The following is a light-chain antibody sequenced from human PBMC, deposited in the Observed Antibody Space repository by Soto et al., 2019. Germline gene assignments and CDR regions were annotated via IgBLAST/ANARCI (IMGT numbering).Light chain of an antibody. Sequence: DTVMTQSPATLSVSPGERATLSCRAGQSVSINLAWFQQKPGQAPRVLIYGASTRATGIPDRFSGSGSGTEFTLTISSLQSEDCAVYFCQQYNNWPRTFGQGTKVEIK. V-gene: IGKV3-15*01. J-gene: IGKJ1*01. CDR3: QQYNNWPRT. CDR2: GAS. CDR1: QSVSIN.